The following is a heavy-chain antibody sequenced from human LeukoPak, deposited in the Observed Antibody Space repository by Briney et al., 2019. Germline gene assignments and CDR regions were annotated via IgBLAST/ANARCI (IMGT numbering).Heavy chain of an antibody. D-gene: IGHD3-3*02. J-gene: IGHJ4*02. CDR1: RFTFSSYD. CDR3: ARDQFPQTISSRPDY. CDR2: IWYHGSNK. Sequence: GRSLRLFYASSRFTFSSYDMHCVRQAPGKALEGVADIWYHGSNKYYADSVKGRLTISRDNSKNTLYLQMNSLRAEDTAVYYCARDQFPQTISSRPDYWGQGTLVTVSS. V-gene: IGHV3-33*01.